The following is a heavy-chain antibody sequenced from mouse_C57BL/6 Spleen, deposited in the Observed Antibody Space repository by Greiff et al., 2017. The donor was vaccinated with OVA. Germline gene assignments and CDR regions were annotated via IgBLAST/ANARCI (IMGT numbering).Heavy chain of an antibody. CDR3: ARKGYYGSSPYFDV. V-gene: IGHV1-52*01. CDR2: IDPSDSET. Sequence: VQLQQPGAELVRPGSSVKLSCKASGYTFTSYWMHWVKQRPIQGLEWIGNIDPSDSETHYTQKFKDKATLTVDKSSSTAYMQLSSLTSEDSAVYYCARKGYYGSSPYFDVWGTGTTVTVSS. CDR1: GYTFTSYW. J-gene: IGHJ1*03. D-gene: IGHD1-1*01.